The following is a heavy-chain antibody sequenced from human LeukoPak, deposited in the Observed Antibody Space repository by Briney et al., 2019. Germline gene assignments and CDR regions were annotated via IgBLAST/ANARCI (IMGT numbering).Heavy chain of an antibody. Sequence: PGGSLRLSCAASGFTFSSYWMSWVRQAPGKGLEWVSNIKQDGSEKYYVDSVKGRFTISRDKAKNSVYLQMNSLRAEDTAVYYCARVVYGPLHFDYWGQGTLVTVSS. V-gene: IGHV3-7*01. CDR3: ARVVYGPLHFDY. CDR2: IKQDGSEK. J-gene: IGHJ4*02. CDR1: GFTFSSYW. D-gene: IGHD4-17*01.